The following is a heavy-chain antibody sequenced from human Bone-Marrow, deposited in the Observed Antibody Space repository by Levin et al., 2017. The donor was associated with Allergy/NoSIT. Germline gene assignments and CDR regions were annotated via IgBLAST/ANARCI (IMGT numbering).Heavy chain of an antibody. CDR2: IYYSGST. Sequence: PSETLSLTCTVSGGSISSSSYYWGWIRQPPGKGLEWIGSIYYSGSTYYNPSLKSRVTISVDTSKNQFPLKLSSVTAADTAVYYCARHPEARITYYDVWSGSGVGGMDVWGQGTTVTVSS. CDR3: ARHPEARITYYDVWSGSGVGGMDV. J-gene: IGHJ6*02. CDR1: GGSISSSSYY. V-gene: IGHV4-39*01. D-gene: IGHD3-3*01.